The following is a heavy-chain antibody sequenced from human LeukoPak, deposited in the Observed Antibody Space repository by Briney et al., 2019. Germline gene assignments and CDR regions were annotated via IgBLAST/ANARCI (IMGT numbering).Heavy chain of an antibody. Sequence: GGSVKVSCKASGGTFSSYAISWVRQAPGQGLEWMGGIIPIFGTANYAQKFQGRVTITADESTSTAYMELSSLRSEDTAVYYCARGLLGGVVPAADPFDIWGQGTMVTVSS. CDR3: ARGLLGGVVPAADPFDI. J-gene: IGHJ3*02. V-gene: IGHV1-69*13. CDR1: GGTFSSYA. CDR2: IIPIFGTA. D-gene: IGHD2-2*01.